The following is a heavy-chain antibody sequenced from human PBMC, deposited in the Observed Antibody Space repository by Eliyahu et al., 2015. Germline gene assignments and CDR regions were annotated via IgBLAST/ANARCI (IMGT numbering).Heavy chain of an antibody. CDR2: INHSGNT. D-gene: IGHD6-19*01. CDR1: GGSFRPYY. CDR3: ARVDSSGWNAFDI. Sequence: QVHLQQWGAGLLKPSETLSLTCAVYGGSFRPYYCSWIRQPPGKGLEWIGEINHSGNTNYNPSLKSRVTISIDTSKNQFSLSLSSVTAADTAVYYCARVDSSGWNAFDIWGQGTMVTVSS. V-gene: IGHV4-34*02. J-gene: IGHJ3*02.